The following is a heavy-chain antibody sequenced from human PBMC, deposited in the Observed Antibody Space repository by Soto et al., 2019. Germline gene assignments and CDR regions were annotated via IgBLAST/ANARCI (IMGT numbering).Heavy chain of an antibody. CDR3: ARRGAAGGIRHYMDV. V-gene: IGHV4-59*08. CDR2: IYDSGST. Sequence: QVQLQESGPGLVKPSETLSLTCTVSGGSIISYYWSWIRQPPGKGLEWIGYIYDSGSTNYNPSLKSRVTISVDTSKNQCSLKLSSVTAADTAVYHCARRGAAGGIRHYMDVWGKGTTVTVSS. J-gene: IGHJ6*03. D-gene: IGHD6-13*01. CDR1: GGSIISYY.